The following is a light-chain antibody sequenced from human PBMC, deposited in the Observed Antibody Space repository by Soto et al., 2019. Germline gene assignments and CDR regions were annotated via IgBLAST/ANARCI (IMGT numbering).Light chain of an antibody. CDR2: DVS. CDR3: QQDNNWPFS. CDR1: QGVTTN. J-gene: IGKJ5*01. V-gene: IGKV3-15*01. Sequence: EIVMTQSPATLSVSPGERATLSCRAGQGVTTNFAWYQQKSGQSPRLLIYDVSTRATGVPARFSGTGSETDFTLTISGLQSDDSAVYFCQQDNNWPFSFGQGTRLEIK.